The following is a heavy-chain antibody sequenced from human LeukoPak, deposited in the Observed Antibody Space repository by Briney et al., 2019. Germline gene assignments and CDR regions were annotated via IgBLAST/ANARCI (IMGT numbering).Heavy chain of an antibody. Sequence: SETLSLTCTVSGGSISISSSYWGWIRQPPGKGLEWVGSVHYSGNTFYNPSLKSRVTLSVDTSRNQFSLSLRSMTAADTAVYYCARTEPSGTTSHWGQGTLVTVSS. CDR2: VHYSGNT. V-gene: IGHV4-39*07. CDR3: ARTEPSGTTSH. D-gene: IGHD1-1*01. J-gene: IGHJ4*02. CDR1: GGSISISSSY.